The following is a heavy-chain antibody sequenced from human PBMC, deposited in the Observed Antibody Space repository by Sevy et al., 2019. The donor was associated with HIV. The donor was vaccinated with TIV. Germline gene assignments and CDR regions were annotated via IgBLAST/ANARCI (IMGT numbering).Heavy chain of an antibody. CDR3: ARGGPIYCSGGSCPFDY. D-gene: IGHD2-15*01. J-gene: IGHJ4*02. Sequence: GGSLRLSCAASGFTVSSNYMSWVRQAPGKGLEWVSVIYGGGSTYYADSVKGRFTISRDNSKNTLYLQMNSLRAEDTAVYYCARGGPIYCSGGSCPFDYWGQGTLVTVSS. V-gene: IGHV3-53*01. CDR2: IYGGGST. CDR1: GFTVSSNY.